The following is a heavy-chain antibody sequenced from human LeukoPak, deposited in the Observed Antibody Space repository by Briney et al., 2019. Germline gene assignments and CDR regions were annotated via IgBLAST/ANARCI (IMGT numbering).Heavy chain of an antibody. CDR2: ISSSGDYI. J-gene: IGHJ4*02. D-gene: IGHD6-19*01. CDR3: VKAHRPWLIHFDY. CDR1: GFSFSIHS. V-gene: IGHV3-21*01. Sequence: GGSLRLSCEASGFSFSIHSMNWVRQAPGKGLEWVSSISSSGDYIYYADSVAGRFTISRDNAKSSLYLQMNSLRAEDTAVYYCVKAHRPWLIHFDYWGQGTPVTVSS.